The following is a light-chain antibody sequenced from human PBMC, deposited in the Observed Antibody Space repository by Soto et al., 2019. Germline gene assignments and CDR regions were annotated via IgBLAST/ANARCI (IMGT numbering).Light chain of an antibody. CDR1: SSDVGTYKY. CDR2: EVS. Sequence: QSALTQPPSASGSPGQSVTISCTGTSSDVGTYKYVSWYQQHPGQVPKLIIYEVSKRPSGVPGRFSGSKSGNTASLTVSGLQAEDEADYYCSSYAGSNNWVFGGGTKLTVL. J-gene: IGLJ3*02. V-gene: IGLV2-8*01. CDR3: SSYAGSNNWV.